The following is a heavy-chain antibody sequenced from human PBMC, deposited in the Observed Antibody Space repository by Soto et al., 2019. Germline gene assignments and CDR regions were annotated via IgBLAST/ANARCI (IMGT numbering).Heavy chain of an antibody. CDR1: GFTFSSYG. CDR2: ISYDGSNK. V-gene: IGHV3-30*03. Sequence: GGSLRLSCAASGFTFSSYGMHWVRQAPGKGLEWVAVISYDGSNKYYADSVEGRFTISRDNSKNTLYLQMNSLRAEDTAVYYCTHLDMDVWGQGTTVTVSS. CDR3: THLDMDV. J-gene: IGHJ6*02.